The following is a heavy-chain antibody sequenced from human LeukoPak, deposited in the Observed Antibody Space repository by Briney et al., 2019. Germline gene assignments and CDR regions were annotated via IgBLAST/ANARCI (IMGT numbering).Heavy chain of an antibody. Sequence: SETLSLTCTVTDGSISSYYWSGIRQPPGKGLEWIGNIYYSGTTYHTPSLKSRVPISVDTSKDQFSLKLSSVTAADTAVYYCARLAWKRVGDYYFDYWGQGTLVTVSS. CDR1: DGSISSYY. J-gene: IGHJ4*02. D-gene: IGHD1-26*01. V-gene: IGHV4-59*04. CDR2: IYYSGTT. CDR3: ARLAWKRVGDYYFDY.